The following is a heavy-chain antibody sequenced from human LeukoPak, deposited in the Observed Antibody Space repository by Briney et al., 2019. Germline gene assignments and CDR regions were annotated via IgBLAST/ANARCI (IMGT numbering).Heavy chain of an antibody. CDR3: SRPRDEGGLYWNFDL. CDR2: INPSGGST. CDR1: GYTFTSYY. V-gene: IGHV1-46*01. J-gene: IGHJ2*01. D-gene: IGHD2-15*01. Sequence: ASVKVSCKASGYTFTSYYMHWVRQAPGQGLEWMGIINPSGGSTSYAQKFQGRVTMTRDTSISTAYMELSRLRPDDTAVYYCSRPRDEGGLYWNFDLWGRGTLVTVSS.